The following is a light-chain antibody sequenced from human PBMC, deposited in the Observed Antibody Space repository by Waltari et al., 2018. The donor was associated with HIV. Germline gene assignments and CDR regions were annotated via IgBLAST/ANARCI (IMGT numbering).Light chain of an antibody. CDR1: QGIANH. Sequence: DIQLTQSPSSLSASVGDRVTITCRASQGIANHLAWYQQKPGKVPKLLIYAASTLQSRVPSRFSGGGSETDFTLTISSLQPEDVASYYCQKYNSVPYTFGQGTRLEIK. J-gene: IGKJ2*01. V-gene: IGKV1-27*01. CDR2: AAS. CDR3: QKYNSVPYT.